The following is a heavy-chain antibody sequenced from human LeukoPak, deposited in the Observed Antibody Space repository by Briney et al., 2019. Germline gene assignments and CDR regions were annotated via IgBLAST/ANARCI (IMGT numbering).Heavy chain of an antibody. D-gene: IGHD1-1*01. CDR1: GLACSSYE. V-gene: IGHV3-48*03. J-gene: IGHJ6*03. CDR3: AGRNYYYYYMDV. Sequence: GGSLRLSCAASGLACSSYEMSWVRQAPGKGLKWVSYISSSGSTIYYADSVKGRFTISRDNAKNSLYLQMNSLRAEDTAVYYCAGRNYYYYYMDVWGKGTTVTVSS. CDR2: ISSSGSTI.